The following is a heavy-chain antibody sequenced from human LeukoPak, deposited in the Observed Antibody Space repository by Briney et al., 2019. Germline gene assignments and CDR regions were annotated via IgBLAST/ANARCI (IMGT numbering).Heavy chain of an antibody. CDR1: GFPVNSNY. CDR2: IYSDGRT. Sequence: PGGSLRLSCAASGFPVNSNYMSWVRQAPGKGLEWVSLIYSDGRTYYADSVKGRSTISRDNSKNTLYLQMNNLRAEDTAMYYCARVFGYDNSASREGYWDQGTLVTVSS. D-gene: IGHD3-22*01. CDR3: ARVFGYDNSASREGY. V-gene: IGHV3-53*01. J-gene: IGHJ4*02.